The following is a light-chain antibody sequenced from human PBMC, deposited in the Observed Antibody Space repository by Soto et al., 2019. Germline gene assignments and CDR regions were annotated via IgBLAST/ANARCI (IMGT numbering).Light chain of an antibody. CDR2: GAS. CDR3: QQYNNWPFIT. J-gene: IGKJ5*01. V-gene: IGKV3-15*01. Sequence: EIVMTQSPATLSVSPGERATLSCRASQSVSSNLAWYQQKPGQAPRLLIYGASTRATGIPARFSGSGSGTEFTLTISSLQSEDFAVYYCQQYNNWPFITFGQGT. CDR1: QSVSSN.